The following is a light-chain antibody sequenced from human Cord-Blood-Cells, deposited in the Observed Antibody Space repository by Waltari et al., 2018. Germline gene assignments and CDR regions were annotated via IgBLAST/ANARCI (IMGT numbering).Light chain of an antibody. J-gene: IGKJ2*03. CDR2: DAA. Sequence: DSQMTQSPSSLSASVGDRVTITCQASQDLSNYLNWYQQKPGKAPKLLIYDAANLETGVPSRFRGSGSGTDFPFPLSRLQPEDIATYYCQPYDNLPYSFGQGTKLEIK. V-gene: IGKV1-33*01. CDR3: QPYDNLPYS. CDR1: QDLSNY.